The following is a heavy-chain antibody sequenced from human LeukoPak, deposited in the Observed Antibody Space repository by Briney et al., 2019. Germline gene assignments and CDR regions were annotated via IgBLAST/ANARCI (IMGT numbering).Heavy chain of an antibody. D-gene: IGHD1-7*01. CDR3: ARSLITGTIYNWFDP. J-gene: IGHJ5*02. CDR1: GSTLTELS. CDR2: FDPEDGET. Sequence: ASVKVSCKVSGSTLTELSMHWVRQAPGKGLEWMGGFDPEDGETIYAQKFQGRVTMTEDTSTDTAYMELSSLRSEDTAVYYCARSLITGTIYNWFDPWGQGTLVTVSS. V-gene: IGHV1-24*01.